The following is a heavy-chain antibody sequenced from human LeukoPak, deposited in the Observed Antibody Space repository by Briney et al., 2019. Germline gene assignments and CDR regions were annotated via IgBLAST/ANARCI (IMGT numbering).Heavy chain of an antibody. D-gene: IGHD3-9*01. V-gene: IGHV4-39*07. CDR2: IYYSGST. Sequence: SETLSLTCTVSGGSISSSSYYWGWIRQPPGKGLEWIGSIYYSGSTYYNPSLKSRVTISVDTSKNQFSLKLSSVTAADTAVYYCARSFTYYDILTGYYWYYFDYWGQGTLVTVSS. CDR1: GGSISSSSYY. J-gene: IGHJ4*02. CDR3: ARSFTYYDILTGYYWYYFDY.